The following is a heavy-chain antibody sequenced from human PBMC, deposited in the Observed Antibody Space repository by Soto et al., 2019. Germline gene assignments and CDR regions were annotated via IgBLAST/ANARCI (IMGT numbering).Heavy chain of an antibody. CDR1: GDSVSSNSAA. CDR3: AGTTSHQWYYMDV. D-gene: IGHD1-7*01. J-gene: IGHJ6*03. Sequence: TLSLTCVISGDSVSSNSAAWNWIRQSPSRGLEWLGRTYYRSRWYNDYAVSVRSRITVNPDTSKNQFSLQLTSVTPEDTAVYYCAGTTSHQWYYMDVWGKGTTVTVSS. V-gene: IGHV6-1*01. CDR2: TYYRSRWYN.